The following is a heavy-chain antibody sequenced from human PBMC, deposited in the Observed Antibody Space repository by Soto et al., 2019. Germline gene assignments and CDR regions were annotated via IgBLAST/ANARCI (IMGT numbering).Heavy chain of an antibody. CDR3: ARNPVDDCTNGVCYPNHFDY. V-gene: IGHV3-23*01. D-gene: IGHD2-8*01. CDR2: ISGSGSDT. J-gene: IGHJ4*02. CDR1: GFTFTTYT. Sequence: GGSLRLSCAASGFTFTTYTMSWVRQAPGKGLEWISAISGSGSDTYFADAVKGRFTISRDNSKNTLYLEMNSLRAEDTAVYYCARNPVDDCTNGVCYPNHFDYWGQGTLVTVSS.